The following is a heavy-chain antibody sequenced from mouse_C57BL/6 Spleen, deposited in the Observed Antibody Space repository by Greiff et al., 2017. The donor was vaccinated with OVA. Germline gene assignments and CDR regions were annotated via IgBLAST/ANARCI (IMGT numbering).Heavy chain of an antibody. D-gene: IGHD1-1*01. CDR1: GYTFTSYW. Sequence: VKLQQPGAELVKPGASVKLSCKASGYTFTSYWMQWVKQRPGQGLEWIGEIDPSDSYTNYNQKFKGKATLTVDTSSSTAYMQLSSLTSEDSAVYYCARRGGTTVVARYFDVWGTGTTVTVSS. CDR3: ARRGGTTVVARYFDV. CDR2: IDPSDSYT. J-gene: IGHJ1*03. V-gene: IGHV1-50*01.